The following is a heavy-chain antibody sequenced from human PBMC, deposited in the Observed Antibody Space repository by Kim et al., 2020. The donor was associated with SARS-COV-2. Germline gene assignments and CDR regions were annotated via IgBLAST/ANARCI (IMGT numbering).Heavy chain of an antibody. D-gene: IGHD3-3*01. CDR3: AKSDWIDP. Sequence: DVSRPTDADSVKGRFTVSGDNDKNTLYLQMNSLRAEDTAVYYCAKSDWIDPRGQGTLVTVSS. CDR2: DVSRP. V-gene: IGHV3-74*01. J-gene: IGHJ5*02.